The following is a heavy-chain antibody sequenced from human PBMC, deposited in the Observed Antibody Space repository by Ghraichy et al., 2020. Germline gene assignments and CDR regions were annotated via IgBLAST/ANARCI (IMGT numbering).Heavy chain of an antibody. Sequence: SETLSLTCGVYGGSFRGYSWTWIRQPPGKGLEWIGEMNRSGGTNYNPSLKRRVTISVDTSKNQFSLKLRSVTAADTAVYFCSRATIRDFMDVWGHGTTVTVSS. J-gene: IGHJ6*02. CDR1: GGSFRGYS. V-gene: IGHV4-34*01. D-gene: IGHD5-12*01. CDR2: MNRSGGT. CDR3: SRATIRDFMDV.